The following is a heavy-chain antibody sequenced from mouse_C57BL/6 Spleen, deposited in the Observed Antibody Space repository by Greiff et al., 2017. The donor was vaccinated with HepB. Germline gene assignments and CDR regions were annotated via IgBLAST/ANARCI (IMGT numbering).Heavy chain of an antibody. J-gene: IGHJ2*01. V-gene: IGHV1-59*01. CDR2: IDPSDSYT. Sequence: QVQLQQPGAELVRPGPSVKLSCKASGYTFTSYWMHWVKQRPGQGLEWIGVIDPSDSYTNYNQKFKGKATLTVDTSSSTAYMQLSSLTSEDSAVYYCARGGYYDYDGDWGQGTTLTVSS. D-gene: IGHD2-4*01. CDR1: GYTFTSYW. CDR3: ARGGYYDYDGD.